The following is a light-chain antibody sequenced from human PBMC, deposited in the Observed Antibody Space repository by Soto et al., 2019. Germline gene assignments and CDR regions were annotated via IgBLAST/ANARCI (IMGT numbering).Light chain of an antibody. CDR1: QDISKY. V-gene: IGKV1-33*01. CDR2: DVS. J-gene: IGKJ2*01. Sequence: PMTQSPSSLSASVGDIATIPCQASQDISKYLNWYQQKPGKAPKLLIYDVSNLETGVPSRFSGRVSGTDFTLSISSLHPEDIATYYCQQYSSLPYTFGQGTKLEFK. CDR3: QQYSSLPYT.